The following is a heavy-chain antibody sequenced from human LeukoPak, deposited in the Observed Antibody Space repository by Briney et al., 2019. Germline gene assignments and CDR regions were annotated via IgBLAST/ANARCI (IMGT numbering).Heavy chain of an antibody. V-gene: IGHV3-48*03. CDR1: GFTFSSYE. Sequence: PGGSLRLSCAASGFTFSSYEMNWVRQAPGKGLEWVSYISSSGSTIYYADSVKGRFTISRDNAKNSLYLQMNSLRAEDTAVYYCAELGITMIGGIWGKGTTVTISS. CDR2: ISSSGSTI. D-gene: IGHD3-10*02. CDR3: AELGITMIGGI. J-gene: IGHJ6*04.